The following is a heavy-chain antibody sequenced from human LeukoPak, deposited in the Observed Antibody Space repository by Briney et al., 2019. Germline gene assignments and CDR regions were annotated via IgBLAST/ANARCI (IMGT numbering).Heavy chain of an antibody. CDR2: ISSSSSTI. V-gene: IGHV3-48*01. CDR1: GFTFSSYS. D-gene: IGHD5-18*01. Sequence: TGGSLRPSCAASGFTFSSYSMNWVRQAPGKGLEWVSYISSSSSTINYADSVKGRFTISRDNAKNSLYLQMNSLRAEDTAVYYCARTKESDTAMVRTLDFWGQG. CDR3: ARTKESDTAMVRTLDF. J-gene: IGHJ4*02.